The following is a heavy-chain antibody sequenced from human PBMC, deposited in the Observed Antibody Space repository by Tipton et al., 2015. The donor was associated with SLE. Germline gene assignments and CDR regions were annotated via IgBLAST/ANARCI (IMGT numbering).Heavy chain of an antibody. V-gene: IGHV4-59*08. CDR3: ARGVTLDV. Sequence: TLSLTCTVSGGSISNYYWSWIRQPPGKGLEWIGYIYYSGSTNYNPSLKSRVTMSIDTSKNQFSLKLRSVTAADTAVYYCARGVTLDVWGQGTTVIVSS. CDR2: IYYSGST. D-gene: IGHD3-10*01. J-gene: IGHJ6*02. CDR1: GGSISNYY.